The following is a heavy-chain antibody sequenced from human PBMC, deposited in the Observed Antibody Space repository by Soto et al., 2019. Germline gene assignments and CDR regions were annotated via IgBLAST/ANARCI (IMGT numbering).Heavy chain of an antibody. CDR3: ARDHKIPGAVPYYYYGMDV. V-gene: IGHV3-30-3*01. J-gene: IGHJ6*02. Sequence: LRLSCAASGFTFSSYAMHWVRQAPGKGLEWVAVISYDGSNKYYADSVKGRFTISRDNSKNTLYLQMNSLRAEDTAVYYCARDHKIPGAVPYYYYGMDVWGQGTTVTVSS. CDR2: ISYDGSNK. CDR1: GFTFSSYA. D-gene: IGHD2-2*01.